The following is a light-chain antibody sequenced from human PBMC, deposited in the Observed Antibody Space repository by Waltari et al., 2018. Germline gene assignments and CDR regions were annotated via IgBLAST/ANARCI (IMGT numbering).Light chain of an antibody. CDR1: QNLSSY. CDR3: QQRSNWSLT. Sequence: EIVLTQSPATLSLSPGERATLSCRASQNLSSYFAWYQQKPGQPPRLLIYDASNRAAGIPARFSGTGSGTDFTLTISSLEPEDFVVYYCQQRSNWSLTFGGGTKVEI. J-gene: IGKJ4*01. V-gene: IGKV3-11*01. CDR2: DAS.